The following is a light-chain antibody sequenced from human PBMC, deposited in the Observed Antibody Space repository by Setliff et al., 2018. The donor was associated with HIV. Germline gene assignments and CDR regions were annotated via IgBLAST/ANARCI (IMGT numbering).Light chain of an antibody. CDR2: EVR. V-gene: IGLV2-14*01. Sequence: QSVLTQPASVSGSPGQSITISCTGTSSDVGGYSYVSWYQQHPGKAPKLIIYEVRNRLSGVSNRFSGSKSGNTASLTISGLQAEDEADYYCSSYASSNTLPFGTGTKVTVL. J-gene: IGLJ1*01. CDR3: SSYASSNTLP. CDR1: SSDVGGYSY.